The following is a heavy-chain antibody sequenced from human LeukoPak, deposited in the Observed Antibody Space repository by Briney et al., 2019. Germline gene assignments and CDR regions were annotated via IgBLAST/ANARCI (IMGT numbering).Heavy chain of an antibody. CDR2: IYYSGST. D-gene: IGHD3-22*01. Sequence: PSETLSLTCTVSGGSISSSSYYWGWIRQPPGKGLEWIGSIYYSGSTYYNPSLKSRVTISVDTSKNQFSLKLSSVTAADTAVYYCARRSIDTYYYDSSGYAIPFFADYWGQGTLVTASS. V-gene: IGHV4-39*01. CDR3: ARRSIDTYYYDSSGYAIPFFADY. J-gene: IGHJ4*02. CDR1: GGSISSSSYY.